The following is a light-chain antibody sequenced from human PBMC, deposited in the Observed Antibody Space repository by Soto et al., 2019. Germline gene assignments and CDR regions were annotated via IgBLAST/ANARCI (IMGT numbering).Light chain of an antibody. Sequence: QSALTQPPSASGTPGQRVTISCSGSSSNIGSNSVYWYQQLPGTAPKLLIYSNNQRPSGVPDRFSGSKSGTSASLAISGLRSEDEADYYCAAWDDSLSAMVFGGGTKLTVL. V-gene: IGLV1-47*01. J-gene: IGLJ2*01. CDR1: SSNIGSNS. CDR3: AAWDDSLSAMV. CDR2: SNN.